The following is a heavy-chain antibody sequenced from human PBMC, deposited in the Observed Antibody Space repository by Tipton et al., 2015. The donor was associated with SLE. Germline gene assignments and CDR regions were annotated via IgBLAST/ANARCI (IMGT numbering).Heavy chain of an antibody. CDR1: GGSFSGYY. Sequence: LRLSCAVYGGSFSGYYWSWIRQPPGKGLEWIGEINHSGSTNYNPSLKSRVTISVDTSKNQFSLKLSSVTAADTAVYYCARGLSSIAAPAGYWGQGTLVTVSS. CDR2: INHSGST. CDR3: ARGLSSIAAPAGY. J-gene: IGHJ4*02. V-gene: IGHV4-34*01. D-gene: IGHD6-6*01.